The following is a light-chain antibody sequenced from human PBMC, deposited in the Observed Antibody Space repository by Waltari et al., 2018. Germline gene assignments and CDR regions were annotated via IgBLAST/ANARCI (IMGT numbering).Light chain of an antibody. CDR1: QGISNW. CDR3: QQYNSYSLLS. J-gene: IGKJ4*01. Sequence: DIQMTPSPSTLSASVGDRLIITFRASQGISNWLAWYQQKPGKAPKLLIYQASRLESGVPSRFSGSGSGTDFTLTINSLQPDDFATYYCQQYNSYSLLSFGGGTKVEIK. CDR2: QAS. V-gene: IGKV1-5*03.